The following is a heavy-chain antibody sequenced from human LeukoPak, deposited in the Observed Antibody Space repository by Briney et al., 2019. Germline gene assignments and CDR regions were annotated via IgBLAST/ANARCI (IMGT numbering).Heavy chain of an antibody. Sequence: QPGRSLRLYCAASGFTFSTYGMHWVRQAPGKGLEWLADISYDGSNKYYAYSVKGRFTISRDNSKNTLYPQMNSLRAEDTAVYYCARVKLWLRYYYYGMDVWGKGTTVTVSS. D-gene: IGHD5-18*01. CDR1: GFTFSTYG. CDR2: ISYDGSNK. CDR3: ARVKLWLRYYYYGMDV. V-gene: IGHV3-30*03. J-gene: IGHJ6*04.